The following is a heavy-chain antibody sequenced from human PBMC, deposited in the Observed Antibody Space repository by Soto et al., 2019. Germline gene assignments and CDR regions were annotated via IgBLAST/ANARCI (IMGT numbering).Heavy chain of an antibody. D-gene: IGHD1-1*01. CDR3: AKAGTGGYYYYMDV. CDR1: GFTFDDYA. J-gene: IGHJ6*03. V-gene: IGHV3-9*01. CDR2: ISWNSGSI. Sequence: DVQLVESGGGLVQPGRSLRLSCAASGFTFDDYAMHWVRQAPGKGLEWVSGISWNSGSIGYADSVKGRFTISRDNAKNSLYLQMNSLRAEDTALYYCAKAGTGGYYYYMDVWGKGTTVTVSS.